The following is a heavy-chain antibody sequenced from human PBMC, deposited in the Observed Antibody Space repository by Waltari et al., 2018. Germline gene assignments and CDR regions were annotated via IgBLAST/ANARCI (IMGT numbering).Heavy chain of an antibody. D-gene: IGHD6-13*01. CDR1: GYTFTDYY. Sequence: EVQLVQSGAEVKKPGATVKISCKVSGYTFTDYYMHWVQQAPGKGLEWMGLVDPEEGESLYAETVQGRVTITADTSTDTAYMELSSLRSGDTAVYYCATARSSSWYGLGYWGQGTLVTVSS. J-gene: IGHJ4*02. CDR2: VDPEEGES. CDR3: ATARSSSWYGLGY. V-gene: IGHV1-69-2*01.